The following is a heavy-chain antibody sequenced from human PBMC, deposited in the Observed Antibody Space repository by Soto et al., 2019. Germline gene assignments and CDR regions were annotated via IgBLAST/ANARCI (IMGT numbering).Heavy chain of an antibody. Sequence: QVQLVESGGGVVQPGRSLRLSCAASGFTFSSYGIHWVRQAPGKGLEWVAVIWYDGSNKYYADSVKGRFTISRDNSKNTLYLQMNSLRAEDTAVYYCARDRETVTSRYYGMDVWGQGTTVTVSS. V-gene: IGHV3-33*01. CDR2: IWYDGSNK. CDR3: ARDRETVTSRYYGMDV. D-gene: IGHD4-17*01. CDR1: GFTFSSYG. J-gene: IGHJ6*02.